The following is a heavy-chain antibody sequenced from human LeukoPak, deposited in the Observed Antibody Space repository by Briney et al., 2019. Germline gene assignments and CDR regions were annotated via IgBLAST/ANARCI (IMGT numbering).Heavy chain of an antibody. CDR3: ATYNYGYYFGY. Sequence: PSETLSLTCTASGGSISSYYWSWIRQPPGKGLEWIGYIYYSGSTNYNPSLKSRVTISVDTSKNQFSLKLSSVTAADTGVYYCATYNYGYYFGYWGQGTLVTVSS. CDR2: IYYSGST. CDR1: GGSISSYY. V-gene: IGHV4-59*08. J-gene: IGHJ4*02. D-gene: IGHD5-18*01.